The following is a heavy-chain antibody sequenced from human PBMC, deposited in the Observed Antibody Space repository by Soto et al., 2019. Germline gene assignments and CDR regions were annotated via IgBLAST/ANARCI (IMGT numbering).Heavy chain of an antibody. Sequence: VPLVESGGGSVQPGGSLRLSCVASGITFSGFWMHWVRQVPGKGLVWVARVDSAGRGTSYAASVKGRFTISRDNAKNTLSLQMDSLRVEDTAVYYCATVFEHWGQGIPVTVSS. V-gene: IGHV3-74*01. CDR2: VDSAGRGT. J-gene: IGHJ4*02. CDR3: ATVFEH. CDR1: GITFSGFW.